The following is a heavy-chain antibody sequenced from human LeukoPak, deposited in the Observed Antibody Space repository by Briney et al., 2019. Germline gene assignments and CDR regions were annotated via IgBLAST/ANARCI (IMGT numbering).Heavy chain of an antibody. CDR2: IWYDGSNK. J-gene: IGHJ5*02. D-gene: IGHD4-11*01. V-gene: IGHV3-33*06. Sequence: GGSLRLSCAAAGFTFSSYGMHWVRQTPGKGLEWVAVIWYDGSNKYYADSVKGRFTISRDNSKNTLYLQMSSLRAADTAVYYCAKGPDYSNYDWFDPWGQGTLVTVSS. CDR1: GFTFSSYG. CDR3: AKGPDYSNYDWFDP.